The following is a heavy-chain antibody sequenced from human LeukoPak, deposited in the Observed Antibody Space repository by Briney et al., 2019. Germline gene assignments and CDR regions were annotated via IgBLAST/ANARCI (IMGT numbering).Heavy chain of an antibody. J-gene: IGHJ4*02. CDR2: ISTSGEKT. CDR3: ARDRVGSIVFDN. Sequence: GGSLRLSCAASGFTFNNYVMSWVRQAPGKGPEWVSAISTSGEKTFYANSEKGRFTISRDNSENTLYLQMNSLRAEDTAVYYCARDRVGSIVFDNWGQGTLVTVSS. CDR1: GFTFNNYV. V-gene: IGHV3-23*01. D-gene: IGHD2-15*01.